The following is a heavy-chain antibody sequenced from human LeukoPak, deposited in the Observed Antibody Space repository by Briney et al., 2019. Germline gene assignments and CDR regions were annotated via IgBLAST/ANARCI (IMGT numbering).Heavy chain of an antibody. J-gene: IGHJ4*02. CDR3: ARAISGSYYGY. CDR2: INPNSGGT. V-gene: IGHV1-2*02. D-gene: IGHD1-26*01. CDR1: GYTFTSYG. Sequence: ASVKVSCKASGYTFTSYGISWVRQAPGQGLEWMGWINPNSGGTNYAQKFQGRVTMTRDTSISTAYMELSRLRSDDTAVYYCARAISGSYYGYWGQGTLVTVSS.